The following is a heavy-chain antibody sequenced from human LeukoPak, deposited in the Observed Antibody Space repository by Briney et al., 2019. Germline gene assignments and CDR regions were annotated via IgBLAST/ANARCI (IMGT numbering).Heavy chain of an antibody. CDR2: MNPNSGNT. CDR1: GYTFTSYD. CDR3: ARGPAGSGWYRRTRYFQH. V-gene: IGHV1-8*01. D-gene: IGHD6-19*01. Sequence: ASVKVSCKASGYTFTSYDINWVRQATGQGLEWMGWMNPNSGNTGYAQKFQGRVTMTRNTSISTAYMEPSSLRSEDTAVYYCARGPAGSGWYRRTRYFQHWGQGTLVTVSS. J-gene: IGHJ1*01.